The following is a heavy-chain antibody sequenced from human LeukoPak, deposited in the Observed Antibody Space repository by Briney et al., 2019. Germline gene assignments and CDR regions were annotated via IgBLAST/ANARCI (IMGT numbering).Heavy chain of an antibody. CDR2: IIPIFGTA. CDR1: GGTLSSYA. Sequence: GSSVKVSCKASGGTLSSYAISWVRQAPGQGLEWMGGIIPIFGTANYAQKFQGRVTITADESTSTAYMELSSLRSEDTAVYYCASRGGYQLLATMDVWGKGTTVTVSS. D-gene: IGHD2-2*01. CDR3: ASRGGYQLLATMDV. V-gene: IGHV1-69*01. J-gene: IGHJ6*03.